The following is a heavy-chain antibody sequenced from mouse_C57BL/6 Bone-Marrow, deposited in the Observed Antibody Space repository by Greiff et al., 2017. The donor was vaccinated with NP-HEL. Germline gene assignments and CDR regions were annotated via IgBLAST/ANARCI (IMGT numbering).Heavy chain of an antibody. CDR3: ARRGFLGRFDY. J-gene: IGHJ2*01. V-gene: IGHV1-26*01. Sequence: EVKLQQSGPELVKPGASVKISCKASGYTFTDYYMNWVKQSHGKSLEWIGDINPNNGGTSYNQKFKGKATLTVDKSSSTAYMELRSLTSEDSAVYYCARRGFLGRFDYWGQGTTLTVSS. D-gene: IGHD4-1*01. CDR2: INPNNGGT. CDR1: GYTFTDYY.